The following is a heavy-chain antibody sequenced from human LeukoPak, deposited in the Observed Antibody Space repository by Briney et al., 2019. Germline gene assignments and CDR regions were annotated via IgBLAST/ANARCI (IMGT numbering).Heavy chain of an antibody. Sequence: KTSETLSLTCAVSGYSISSSYYWGWIRPPPGKGLEWIGTIYHSGSTHYNPSLKSRVTLSVDTSKNQFSLKLRSVTAADTAVYYCASLPSNTVTHDYWGQGTLVTVSS. J-gene: IGHJ4*02. CDR1: GYSISSSYY. D-gene: IGHD4-11*01. CDR2: IYHSGST. CDR3: ASLPSNTVTHDY. V-gene: IGHV4-38-2*01.